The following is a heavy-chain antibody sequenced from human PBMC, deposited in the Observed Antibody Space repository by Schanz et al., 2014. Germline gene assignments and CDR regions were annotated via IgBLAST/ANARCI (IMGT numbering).Heavy chain of an antibody. V-gene: IGHV3-23*04. CDR1: GFTFSSYW. Sequence: VQLVESGGGLVKPGGSLRLSCAASGFTFSSYWMSWVRQAPGKGLEWVSAISGSGGSTYYADSVKGRFTISRDNSENTLYLQMNSLSADDTAVFYCAKGMGYCSGGTCYDYYYYGLDVWGQGTAVTVSS. CDR3: AKGMGYCSGGTCYDYYYYGLDV. J-gene: IGHJ6*02. CDR2: ISGSGGST. D-gene: IGHD2-15*01.